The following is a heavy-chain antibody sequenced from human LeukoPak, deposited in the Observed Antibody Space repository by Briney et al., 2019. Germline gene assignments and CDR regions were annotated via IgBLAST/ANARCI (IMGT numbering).Heavy chain of an antibody. CDR3: AKDYYYDSNHFDY. CDR1: GFTLSSYE. V-gene: IGHV3-23*01. J-gene: IGHJ4*02. D-gene: IGHD3-22*01. CDR2: IDYDGGSG. Sequence: GGTMRLSCTVSGFTLSSYEMSWIRQAPGKGLEWVSSIDYDGGSGHYADSVKGRFTISRDNSNNTLFLHLNSLRGEDTAVYYCAKDYYYDSNHFDYWGQGTLVTVSS.